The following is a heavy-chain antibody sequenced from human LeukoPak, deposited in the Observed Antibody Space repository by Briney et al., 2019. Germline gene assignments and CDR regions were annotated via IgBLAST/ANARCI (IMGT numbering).Heavy chain of an antibody. V-gene: IGHV3-74*01. Sequence: GGSLRLSCAPSGFTFCNYCMHWVCQARGEGVVWVSRIATDGNGANHADSEKGRLTISRDNTKNTIYLQMNNLRAEDTAVYFCASDRVAGSASLDYWGQGTLVAVSS. D-gene: IGHD3-10*01. J-gene: IGHJ4*02. CDR3: ASDRVAGSASLDY. CDR1: GFTFCNYC. CDR2: IATDGNGA.